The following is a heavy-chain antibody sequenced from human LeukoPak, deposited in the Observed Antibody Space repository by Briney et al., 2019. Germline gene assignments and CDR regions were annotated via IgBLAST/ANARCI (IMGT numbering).Heavy chain of an antibody. V-gene: IGHV3-11*04. Sequence: PGGSLRLSCAASGFTFSDNYMTWVRQAPGKGPEWLSYISGNGGVIQYADSVKGRFTISRDNAKNLLYLQMDSLRVEDTAIYYCARDPRTVRIWGQGTLVTVSS. CDR3: ARDPRTVRI. J-gene: IGHJ4*02. D-gene: IGHD1-1*01. CDR1: GFTFSDNY. CDR2: ISGNGGVI.